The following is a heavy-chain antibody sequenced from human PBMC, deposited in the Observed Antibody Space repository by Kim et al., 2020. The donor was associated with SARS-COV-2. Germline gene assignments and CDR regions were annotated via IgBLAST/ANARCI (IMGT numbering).Heavy chain of an antibody. V-gene: IGHV4-59*13. CDR2: IYYSGST. J-gene: IGHJ4*02. D-gene: IGHD3-3*01. Sequence: SETLSLTCTVSGGSISSYYWSWIRQPPGKGLEWIGYIYYSGSTNYNPSLKSRVTISVDTSKNQFSLKLSSVTAADTAVYYCARYPRGSGYYDYWGQGTLVTVSS. CDR3: ARYPRGSGYYDY. CDR1: GGSISSYY.